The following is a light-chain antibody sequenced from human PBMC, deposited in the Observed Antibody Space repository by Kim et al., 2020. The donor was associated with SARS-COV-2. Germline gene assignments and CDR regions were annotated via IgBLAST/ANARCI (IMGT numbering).Light chain of an antibody. V-gene: IGKV3-11*01. Sequence: LSPGERATRSCRASQSVSTSIAWYQQRRGQAPRLLIYGVSNRATGIPVRFSGSGSGTDFTLTISGLEPEDFAVYYCQQYSDWPQTFGQGTKLDIK. CDR3: QQYSDWPQT. CDR2: GVS. CDR1: QSVSTS. J-gene: IGKJ1*01.